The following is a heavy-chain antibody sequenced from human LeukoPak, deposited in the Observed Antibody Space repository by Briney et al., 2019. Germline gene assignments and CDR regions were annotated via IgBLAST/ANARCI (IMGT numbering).Heavy chain of an antibody. V-gene: IGHV1-18*01. CDR2: ISAYNGNT. J-gene: IGHJ6*03. Sequence: AASVKVSCKASGYTFTTYAMNWVRQAPGQGLEWMGWISAYNGNTNYAQKLQGRVTMTTDTSTSTAYMELRSLRSDDTAVYYCARGSMGCSGGSCYYYYYMDVWGKGTTVTVSS. CDR3: ARGSMGCSGGSCYYYYYMDV. D-gene: IGHD2-15*01. CDR1: GYTFTTYA.